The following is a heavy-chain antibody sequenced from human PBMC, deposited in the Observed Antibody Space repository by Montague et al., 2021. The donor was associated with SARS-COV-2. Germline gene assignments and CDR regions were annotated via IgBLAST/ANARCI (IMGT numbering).Heavy chain of an antibody. V-gene: IGHV4-59*01. Sequence: SETLSLTCTVSGGSISSYYWSWIRQPPGKGLEWIGYIYYSGSTNYNPSLKSRVTISVDTSKNQFSLKLSSVTAADTAVYYCARESSYSRCSSTSCYTSVWFDPGGKGTLVTVSA. CDR1: GGSISSYY. CDR3: ARESSYSRCSSTSCYTSVWFDP. D-gene: IGHD2-2*02. CDR2: IYYSGST. J-gene: IGHJ5*02.